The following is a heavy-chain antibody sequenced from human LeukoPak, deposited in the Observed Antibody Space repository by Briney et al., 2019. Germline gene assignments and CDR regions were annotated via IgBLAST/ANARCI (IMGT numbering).Heavy chain of an antibody. J-gene: IGHJ6*02. D-gene: IGHD4-17*01. Sequence: SETLSLTCAVSGGSISSSNWWSWGRQPPGKGLEWIGGIYHSGSTNYNPSLKSRVTISVDKSKNQFSLKLSSVTAADTAVYYCARTSVTVSTATNYYSGMDVWGQGTTVTVSS. V-gene: IGHV4-4*02. CDR2: IYHSGST. CDR3: ARTSVTVSTATNYYSGMDV. CDR1: GGSISSSNW.